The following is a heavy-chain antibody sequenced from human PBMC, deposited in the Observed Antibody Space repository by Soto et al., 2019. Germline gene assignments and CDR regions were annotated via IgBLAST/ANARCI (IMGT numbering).Heavy chain of an antibody. J-gene: IGHJ5*02. CDR2: IYYSGST. CDR1: GGSISSGDYY. Sequence: KPSETLSLTCTVSGGSISSGDYYWSWIRQPPGKGLEWIGYIYYSGSTYYNPSLKSRVTISVDTSKNQFSLKLSSVTAADTAVYYCARGGVVPAAPDNNWFDPWGQGTLVTVSS. V-gene: IGHV4-30-4*01. CDR3: ARGGVVPAAPDNNWFDP. D-gene: IGHD2-2*01.